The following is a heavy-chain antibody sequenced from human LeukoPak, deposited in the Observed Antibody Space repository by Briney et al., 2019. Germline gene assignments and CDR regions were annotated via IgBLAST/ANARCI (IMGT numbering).Heavy chain of an antibody. J-gene: IGHJ3*02. D-gene: IGHD3-22*01. V-gene: IGHV4-59*01. Sequence: SETLSLTCTVSGGSISTYFWSWLRQPPGKGLEWIGYIYYSGSTNYNPSLKRRVTISLDTSKNQFSLKLSSVTAADTAIYYCAISYYYDSSGAFDIWGQGTMVTVSS. CDR1: GGSISTYF. CDR2: IYYSGST. CDR3: AISYYYDSSGAFDI.